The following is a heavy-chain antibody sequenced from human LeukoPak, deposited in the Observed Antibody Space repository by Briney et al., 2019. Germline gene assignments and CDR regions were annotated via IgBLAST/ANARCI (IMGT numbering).Heavy chain of an antibody. Sequence: QPGGSLRLSCAASGFTLSSYWMHWVRQVPGKGLVWVSRIKSDGSDTRYADSVKGRFTISRDNAKNTLYLQMNSLRAEDTAVFYCARDQYDTWSRRGNFDSWGQGTLVIVSS. V-gene: IGHV3-74*01. CDR3: ARDQYDTWSRRGNFDS. J-gene: IGHJ4*02. CDR2: IKSDGSDT. D-gene: IGHD3/OR15-3a*01. CDR1: GFTLSSYW.